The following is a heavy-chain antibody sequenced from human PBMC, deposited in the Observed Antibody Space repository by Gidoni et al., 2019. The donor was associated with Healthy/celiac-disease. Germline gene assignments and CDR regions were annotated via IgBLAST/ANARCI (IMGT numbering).Heavy chain of an antibody. Sequence: EVQLVESGGGLVKPGGSLRLSCAASGFPFSSYSMNWVRQAPGKGLEWVSSISSSSSYIYYADSVKGRFTISRDNAKNSLYLQMNSLRAEDTAVYYCARDRVTGWSNYYGMDVWGQGTTVTVSS. CDR1: GFPFSSYS. CDR3: ARDRVTGWSNYYGMDV. CDR2: ISSSSSYI. J-gene: IGHJ6*02. D-gene: IGHD2-15*01. V-gene: IGHV3-21*01.